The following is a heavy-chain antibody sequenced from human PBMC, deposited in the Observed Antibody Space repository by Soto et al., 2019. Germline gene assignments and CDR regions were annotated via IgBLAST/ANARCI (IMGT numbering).Heavy chain of an antibody. CDR2: ISWNSGSI. CDR3: AKTPWKQLVYYSWFDP. CDR1: GFMFSDYF. J-gene: IGHJ5*02. Sequence: GGSLRLSCAASGFMFSDYFMNWVRQAPGKGLEWVSGISWNSGSIGYADSVKGRFTISRDNAKSSLYLQMNSLRAEDTALYYCAKTPWKQLVYYSWFDPWGQGTLVTVSS. D-gene: IGHD6-6*01. V-gene: IGHV3-9*01.